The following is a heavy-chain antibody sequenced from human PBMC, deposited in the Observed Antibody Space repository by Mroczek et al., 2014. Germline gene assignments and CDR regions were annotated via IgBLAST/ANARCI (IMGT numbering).Heavy chain of an antibody. CDR3: AKDAPPDIAAQYGIDY. CDR2: ISGSGGST. Sequence: VQLVEVWGEAWYSLGGSLRLSCAASGFTFSSYAMSWVRQAPGKGLEWVSAISGSGGSTYYADSVKGRFTISRDNSKNTLYLQMNSLRAEDTAVYYCAKDAPPDIAAQYGIDYWGQGTLVTVPS. CDR1: GFTFSSYA. D-gene: IGHD6-13*01. J-gene: IGHJ4*02. V-gene: IGHV3-23*04.